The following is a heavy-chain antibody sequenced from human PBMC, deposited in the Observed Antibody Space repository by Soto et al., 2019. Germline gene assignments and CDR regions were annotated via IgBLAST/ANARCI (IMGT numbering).Heavy chain of an antibody. V-gene: IGHV1-69*12. D-gene: IGHD3-22*01. CDR1: GGTFSSYA. Sequence: QVQLVQSGAEVKKPGSSVKVSCKASGGTFSSYAISWVRQAPGQGLEWMGGIIPIFGTANYAQQFQGRVTIAADEYTRTGDMELRSLGAEDAAVYYCARPIQYYCDSRRQSAWFDPWGQGTLVTVSS. J-gene: IGHJ5*02. CDR3: ARPIQYYCDSRRQSAWFDP. CDR2: IIPIFGTA.